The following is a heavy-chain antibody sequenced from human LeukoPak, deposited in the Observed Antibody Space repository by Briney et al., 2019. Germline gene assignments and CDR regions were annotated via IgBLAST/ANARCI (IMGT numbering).Heavy chain of an antibody. CDR3: ARGDRDFDY. CDR2: IQYDGSNK. J-gene: IGHJ4*02. V-gene: IGHV3-30*02. Sequence: GGSLRLSCVASGFTFSSYGMHWVRQAPGKGLQWVAFIQYDGSNKYYADSVKGRFTISRDNSKNTLYLQMNSLRAEDTAVYYCARGDRDFDYWGQGTLVTVSS. CDR1: GFTFSSYG.